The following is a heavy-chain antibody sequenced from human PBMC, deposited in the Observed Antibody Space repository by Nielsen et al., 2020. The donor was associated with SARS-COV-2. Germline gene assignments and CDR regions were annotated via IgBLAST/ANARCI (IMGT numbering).Heavy chain of an antibody. CDR1: GFTFSSYG. J-gene: IGHJ4*02. CDR3: VKGGREIPYYFDY. Sequence: GGSLRLSCAASGFTFSSYGMHWVRQAPGRGLEYVSATSTDGGTTYYADSVKGRFTISRDNSRNTLYLQMSSLRAEDTAVYYCVKGGREIPYYFDYWGQGTLVTVSS. D-gene: IGHD1-26*01. V-gene: IGHV3-64D*06. CDR2: TSTDGGTT.